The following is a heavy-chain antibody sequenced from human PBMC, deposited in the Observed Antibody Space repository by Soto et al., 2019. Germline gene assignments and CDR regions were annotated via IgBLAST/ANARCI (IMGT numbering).Heavy chain of an antibody. V-gene: IGHV1-2*02. D-gene: IGHD6-25*01. CDR1: GYTFTGYY. Sequence: GASVKVSCKASGYTFTGYYMHWVRQAPGQGLEWMGWINPNSGGTNYAQKFQGRVTMTRDTSISTAYMELSRLRSDDTAVYYCARDPDRIAAAEAYYYGMDVWGQGTKVTVYS. J-gene: IGHJ6*02. CDR2: INPNSGGT. CDR3: ARDPDRIAAAEAYYYGMDV.